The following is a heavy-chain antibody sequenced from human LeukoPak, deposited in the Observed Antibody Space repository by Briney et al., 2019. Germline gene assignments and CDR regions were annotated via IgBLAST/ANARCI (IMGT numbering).Heavy chain of an antibody. CDR3: LGGRGWLPDY. V-gene: IGHV4-34*01. D-gene: IGHD5-12*01. J-gene: IGHJ4*02. CDR1: GGSISGYY. CDR2: INHSGST. Sequence: SETLSLTCTVSGGSISGYYWSWIRQPPGKGLEWIGEINHSGSTNYNPSLKSRVTISVDTSKNQFSLKLSSVTAADTAVYYCLGGRGWLPDYWGQGTLVTVSS.